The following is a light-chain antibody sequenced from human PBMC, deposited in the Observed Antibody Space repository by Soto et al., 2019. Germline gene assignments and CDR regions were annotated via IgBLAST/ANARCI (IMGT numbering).Light chain of an antibody. V-gene: IGKV1-5*01. J-gene: IGKJ1*01. Sequence: DIQMTQSPSTLSASVGDRVTITCRASQSINTWLAWYQQKPGTVPKLLIYAASTLQSGVPSRFSGSGSGTDFTLTISCLQSEDFATYYCQQYYSYPQTFGQGTKVDIK. CDR1: QSINTW. CDR2: AAS. CDR3: QQYYSYPQT.